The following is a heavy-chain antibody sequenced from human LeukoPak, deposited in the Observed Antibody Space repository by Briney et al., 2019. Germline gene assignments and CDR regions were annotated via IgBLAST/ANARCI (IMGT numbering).Heavy chain of an antibody. CDR3: ARAKNFWSGYFGAFDI. Sequence: SETLSLTCTVSGGSISSYYWSWIRQPPGKGLEWSGYIYYSGSTNYNPSLKSRVTISVDTSKNQFSLKLSSVTAADTAVYYCARAKNFWSGYFGAFDIWGQGTMVTVSS. J-gene: IGHJ3*02. CDR2: IYYSGST. V-gene: IGHV4-59*01. D-gene: IGHD3-3*01. CDR1: GGSISSYY.